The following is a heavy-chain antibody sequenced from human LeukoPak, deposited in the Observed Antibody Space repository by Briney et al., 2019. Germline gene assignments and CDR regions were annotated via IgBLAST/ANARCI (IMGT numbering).Heavy chain of an antibody. J-gene: IGHJ3*02. Sequence: PGESLKIFCKGSGYIFTSYWIGWVRQLPGKGLVWMGIIYPGDSDTRYSRYFQGQVTISADKSISTAYLQWSSLKASDTAMYYCASELDAFDIWGQGTMVTVSS. V-gene: IGHV5-51*01. CDR3: ASELDAFDI. CDR1: GYIFTSYW. CDR2: IYPGDSDT. D-gene: IGHD1-1*01.